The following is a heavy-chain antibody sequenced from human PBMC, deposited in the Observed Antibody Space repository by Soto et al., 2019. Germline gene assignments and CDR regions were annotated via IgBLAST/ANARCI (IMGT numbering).Heavy chain of an antibody. CDR3: ARGLYGSGSEKTNAFDI. CDR1: GFTFSSYS. J-gene: IGHJ3*02. CDR2: ISSSSSTI. V-gene: IGHV3-48*01. Sequence: PGGSLRLSCAASGFTFSSYSMNWVRQAPGKGLEWVSYISSSSSTIYYADSVKGRFTISRDNAKNSLYLQMNSLRAEDTAVYYCARGLYGSGSEKTNAFDIWGQGTMVTVSS. D-gene: IGHD3-10*01.